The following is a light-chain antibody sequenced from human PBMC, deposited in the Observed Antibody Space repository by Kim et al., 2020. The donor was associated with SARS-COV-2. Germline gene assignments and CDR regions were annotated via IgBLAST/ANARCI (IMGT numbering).Light chain of an antibody. Sequence: ASVGASVPITFRATQYFHPCLALSPHTPPTSPQLLLYSASTFDCGLPSRFCRSGSGTEFSLPIRSLQPDDFSSYYCQQYKTYPVTFRGGTKLEIK. V-gene: IGKV1-5*01. CDR2: SAS. CDR1: QYFHPC. CDR3: QQYKTYPVT. J-gene: IGKJ4*01.